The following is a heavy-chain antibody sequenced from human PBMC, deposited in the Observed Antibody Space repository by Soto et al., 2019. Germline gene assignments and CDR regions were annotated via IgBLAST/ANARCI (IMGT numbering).Heavy chain of an antibody. J-gene: IGHJ4*02. V-gene: IGHV1-46*01. CDR2: INPSGGST. CDR1: GYTFTSYY. CDR3: ARDPAADYDSSGTPSSYTSDY. D-gene: IGHD3-22*01. Sequence: GASVKVSCKASGYTFTSYYMHWVRQAPGQGLEWMGIINPSGGSTSYAQKFQGRVTMTRDTSTSTVYMELSSLRSEDTAVYYCARDPAADYDSSGTPSSYTSDYWGQGTLVTVSS.